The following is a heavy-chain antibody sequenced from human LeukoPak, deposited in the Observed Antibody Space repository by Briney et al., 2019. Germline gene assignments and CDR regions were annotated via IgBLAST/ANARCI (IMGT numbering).Heavy chain of an antibody. V-gene: IGHV3-7*01. D-gene: IGHD1-26*01. J-gene: IGHJ3*02. CDR2: INRDGGDQ. CDR1: GFTFSSYW. CDR3: ARDGIPTYAFDI. Sequence: PGGSLRLSCSASGFTFSSYWKSWVRQAPGKGLEWMANINRDGGDQNYVDSVKGRFTISRDNAKNSLFLQMNSLRAEDTALYYCARDGIPTYAFDIWGQGTMVTVSP.